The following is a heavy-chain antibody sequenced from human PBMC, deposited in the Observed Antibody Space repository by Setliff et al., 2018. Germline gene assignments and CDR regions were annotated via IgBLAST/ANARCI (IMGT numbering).Heavy chain of an antibody. D-gene: IGHD6-19*01. CDR2: ISYDGFKI. CDR1: GFTLRNSG. Sequence: GGSLRLSCAASGFTLRNSGMHWVRQAPGRGLEWVTFISYDGFKIYYAESVKGRFTISRDISTNTLFLEIDSLRGEDTGLYYCAREGSIGWSQYFHHWGQGTPVTVSS. V-gene: IGHV3-30*03. J-gene: IGHJ1*01. CDR3: AREGSIGWSQYFHH.